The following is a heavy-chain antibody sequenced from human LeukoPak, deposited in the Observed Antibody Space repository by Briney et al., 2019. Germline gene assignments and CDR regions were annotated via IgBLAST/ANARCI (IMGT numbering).Heavy chain of an antibody. J-gene: IGHJ4*02. D-gene: IGHD3-10*01. V-gene: IGHV3-15*01. CDR2: TKSKTDGGTT. CDR3: TGGDGLGYFDY. CDR1: GFTFSNAW. Sequence: PGGSLRLSCAASGFTFSNAWMSWVRQAPGKGLEWVGRTKSKTDGGTTDYAAPVKGRFTISRDDSKNTLYLQMNSLKTEDTAVYYCTGGDGLGYFDYWGQGTLVTVSS.